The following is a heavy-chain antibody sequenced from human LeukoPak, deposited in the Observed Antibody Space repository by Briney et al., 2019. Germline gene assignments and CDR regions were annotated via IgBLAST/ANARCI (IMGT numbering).Heavy chain of an antibody. CDR1: GFTFSSYG. CDR2: ISGSGGST. D-gene: IGHD1-1*01. J-gene: IGHJ4*02. CDR3: AKGPNWKYYFDY. V-gene: IGHV3-23*01. Sequence: GESLRLSCAASGFTFSSYGMSWVRQAPGKGLEWVSAISGSGGSTYYADSVKGRFTISRDNSKNTLYLQMNSLRAEDTAVYYCAKGPNWKYYFDYWGQGTLVTVSS.